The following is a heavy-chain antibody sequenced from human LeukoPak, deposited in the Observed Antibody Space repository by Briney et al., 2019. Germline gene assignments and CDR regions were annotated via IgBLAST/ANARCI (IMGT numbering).Heavy chain of an antibody. J-gene: IGHJ4*02. CDR2: IYTSGST. CDR1: GGSISSYY. Sequence: PSETLSLTCTVSGGSISSYYWSWIRQPAGKGLEWTGRIYTSGSTNYNPSLKSRVTMSVDTSKNQFSLKLSSVTAADTAVYYCARSRPTGDFWSGYETYFDYWGQGTLVTVSS. V-gene: IGHV4-4*07. D-gene: IGHD3-3*01. CDR3: ARSRPTGDFWSGYETYFDY.